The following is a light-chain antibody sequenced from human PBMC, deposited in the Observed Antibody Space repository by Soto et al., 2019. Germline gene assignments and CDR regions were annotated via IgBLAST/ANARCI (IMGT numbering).Light chain of an antibody. V-gene: IGKV1-39*01. CDR2: AAS. Sequence: DIQMTQSPSSLPASVGDRVTLTCRASQSISTYLNWYQQKPGKAPKLLIYAASSLQCGVLSRLSGSRSGTDFTLTISSLQPEDFATYYCQQSYSIPYTFGQGTKLEIK. CDR1: QSISTY. J-gene: IGKJ2*01. CDR3: QQSYSIPYT.